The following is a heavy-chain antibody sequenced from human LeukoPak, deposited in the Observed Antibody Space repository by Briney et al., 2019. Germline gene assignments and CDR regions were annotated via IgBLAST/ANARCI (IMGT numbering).Heavy chain of an antibody. CDR3: AKDQDSGGSFDY. J-gene: IGHJ4*02. D-gene: IGHD6-19*01. Sequence: GGSLRLSCAASGFTFSSYAMSWVRQAPGKGLEWVSAISGSGGSTYYADSVKGRFTISRDNSKNTLYLQMNSLRAEDTAVYYWAKDQDSGGSFDYWGQGPRVTVSS. CDR1: GFTFSSYA. CDR2: ISGSGGST. V-gene: IGHV3-23*01.